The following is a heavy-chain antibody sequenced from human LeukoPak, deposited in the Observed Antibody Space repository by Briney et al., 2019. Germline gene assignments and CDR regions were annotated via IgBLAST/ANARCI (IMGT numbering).Heavy chain of an antibody. CDR2: IYWNDDK. CDR3: AHSLYNWNYIFWFDP. CDR1: GFSLSTSGVG. J-gene: IGHJ5*02. D-gene: IGHD1-7*01. Sequence: SGPTLVKPTQTLTLTRTFSGFSLSTSGVGVGWIRQPPGKALEWLALIYWNDDKRYSPSLKSRLTITKVTSKNQVVLTMTNMDPVDTATYYCAHSLYNWNYIFWFDPWGQGTLVTVSS. V-gene: IGHV2-5*01.